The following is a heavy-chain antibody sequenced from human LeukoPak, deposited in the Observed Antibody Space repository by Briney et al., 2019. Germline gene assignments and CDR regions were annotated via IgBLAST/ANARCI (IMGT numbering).Heavy chain of an antibody. CDR1: GYTFTSYG. CDR2: ISAYNGDT. CDR3: VRDRWSRAYYPAFDL. Sequence: ASVKVSCKASGYTFTSYGISWVRQAPGQGLEWMGWISAYNGDTSFAPRLQDRVTLTTDTSTSTAYMELRTLRSDDTAVYYCVRDRWSRAYYPAFDLWGQGTMLTVSS. D-gene: IGHD2-8*02. J-gene: IGHJ3*01. V-gene: IGHV1-18*01.